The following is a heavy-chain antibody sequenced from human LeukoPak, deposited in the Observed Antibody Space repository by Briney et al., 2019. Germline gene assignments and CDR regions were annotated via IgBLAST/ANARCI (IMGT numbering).Heavy chain of an antibody. CDR2: INPSGGST. Sequence: ASVKVSCKASGYTFTSYYMHWVRQAPGQGLEWMGIINPSGGSTSYAQKFQGRVTMTRDTSTSTVYMELSSLRSDDTAVYYCARDYDFWSGYTPIDYWGQGTLVTVSS. V-gene: IGHV1-46*01. D-gene: IGHD3-3*01. CDR1: GYTFTSYY. CDR3: ARDYDFWSGYTPIDY. J-gene: IGHJ4*02.